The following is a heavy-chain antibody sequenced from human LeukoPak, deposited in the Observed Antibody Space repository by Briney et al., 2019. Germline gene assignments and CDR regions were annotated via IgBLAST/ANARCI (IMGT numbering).Heavy chain of an antibody. D-gene: IGHD3-10*01. CDR1: GGSISSGGYY. CDR2: IYYSGST. J-gene: IGHJ4*02. CDR3: ARGPYGSGSYRFDY. Sequence: MSSETLSLTCTVSGGSISSGGYYWSWIRQHPGKGLEWIGYIYYSGSTYYNPSLKSRVTISVDTSKNQFSLKLSSVTAADTAVYYCARGPYGSGSYRFDYWGQGTLVTVSS. V-gene: IGHV4-31*03.